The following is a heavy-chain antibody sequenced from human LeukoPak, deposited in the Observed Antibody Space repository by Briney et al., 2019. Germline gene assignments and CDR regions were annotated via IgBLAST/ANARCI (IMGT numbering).Heavy chain of an antibody. CDR2: VSSDGNNK. D-gene: IGHD3-10*01. V-gene: IGHV3-30*18. CDR1: GFTFSSYG. Sequence: GGSLRLSCAASGFTFSSYGMHWVRQAPAKRLEWLGVVSSDGNNKYYADSVKGRFTISRDNSKNTLYLQMNSLRAEDTAVYYCAKEGYYGSGSFPDYWGRGTLVTVSS. CDR3: AKEGYYGSGSFPDY. J-gene: IGHJ4*02.